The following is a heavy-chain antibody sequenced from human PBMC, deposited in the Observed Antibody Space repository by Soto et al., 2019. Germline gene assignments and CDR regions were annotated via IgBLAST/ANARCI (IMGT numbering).Heavy chain of an antibody. CDR3: ASRRGVDDSLGMDV. J-gene: IGHJ6*02. D-gene: IGHD5-12*01. CDR2: IYPGDSDT. CDR1: GYFFTNYW. V-gene: IGHV5-51*01. Sequence: PGESLKISCEGSGYFFTNYWIAWVRQMPGKGLEWMGIIYPGDSDTRYSPSFQGQVTISADKSISTDKSSSTAYLQWSSLQASDTAIYYCASRRGVDDSLGMDVWGQGTTVTVSS.